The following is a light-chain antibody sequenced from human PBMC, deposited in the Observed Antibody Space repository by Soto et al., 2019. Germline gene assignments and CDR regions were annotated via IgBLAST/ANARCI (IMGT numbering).Light chain of an antibody. CDR1: SSDVGGYNL. CDR3: NSYTTSSTLV. V-gene: IGLV2-14*01. Sequence: QSALTQPASVSGSPGQSITISCTGTSSDVGGYNLVSWYQQHPGKAPKLMIYAVSNRPSGISNRFSGSKSGNTASLTISGVQAEDEADYYCNSYTTSSTLVFGTGTKLTVL. CDR2: AVS. J-gene: IGLJ1*01.